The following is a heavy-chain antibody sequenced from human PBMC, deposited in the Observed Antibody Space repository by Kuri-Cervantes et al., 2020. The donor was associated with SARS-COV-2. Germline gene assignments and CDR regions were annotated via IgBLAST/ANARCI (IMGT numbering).Heavy chain of an antibody. CDR1: GFTFSDYY. D-gene: IGHD3-3*01. CDR2: ISSSSSYT. V-gene: IGHV3-11*06. J-gene: IGHJ6*02. CDR3: ARDVVDIYDFWSGYYTGYYYYGMDV. Sequence: LSLTCAASGFTFSDYYMSWIRQAPGKGLEWVSYISSSSSYTNYADSVEGRFTISRDNAKNSLYLQMNSLRAEDTAVYYCARDVVDIYDFWSGYYTGYYYYGMDVWGQGTTVTVSS.